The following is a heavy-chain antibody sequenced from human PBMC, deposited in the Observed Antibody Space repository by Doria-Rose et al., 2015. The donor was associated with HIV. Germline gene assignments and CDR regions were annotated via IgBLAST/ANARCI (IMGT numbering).Heavy chain of an antibody. D-gene: IGHD2-21*02. Sequence: AQLLESGAEVKKPGESLKISCKGSGYSFVSYWIVWVRQMTGKGLEWMRIIYPGDSDTRYSPSFQGQVTISADKSINTVYLQWSSLKASDTAMYYCARHGDCGGDCNWGQGTRVTVSS. CDR3: ARHGDCGGDCN. J-gene: IGHJ4*02. CDR1: GYSFVSYW. CDR2: IYPGDSDT. V-gene: IGHV5-51*01.